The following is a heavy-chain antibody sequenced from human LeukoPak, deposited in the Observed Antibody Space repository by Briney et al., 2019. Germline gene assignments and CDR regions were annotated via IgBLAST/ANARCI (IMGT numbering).Heavy chain of an antibody. V-gene: IGHV1-18*01. CDR3: ARGAGYCSSTSCSTYYYYYYMDV. CDR1: GYTFTSYG. Sequence: ASVKVSCKASGYTFTSYGISWVRQAPGQGLEWMGWISSYNGNTNYAQKFQGRVTMTTDTSTSTAYMELRSLRSDDTAVYYCARGAGYCSSTSCSTYYYYYYMDVWGKGTTVTVSS. D-gene: IGHD2-2*03. J-gene: IGHJ6*03. CDR2: ISSYNGNT.